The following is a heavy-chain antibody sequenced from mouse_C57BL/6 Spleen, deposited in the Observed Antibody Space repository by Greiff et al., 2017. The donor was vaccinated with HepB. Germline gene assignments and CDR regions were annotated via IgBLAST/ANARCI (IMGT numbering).Heavy chain of an antibody. CDR1: GYTFTDYE. CDR3: TRGKGLQYYFDY. CDR2: IDPETGGT. V-gene: IGHV1-15*01. J-gene: IGHJ2*01. Sequence: QVHVKQSGAELVRPGASVTLSCKASGYTFTDYEMHWVKQTPVHGLEWIGAIDPETGGTAYNQKFKGKAILTADKFSSTAYMELRSLTSEDSAVYYCTRGKGLQYYFDYWGQGTTLTVSS. D-gene: IGHD2-4*01.